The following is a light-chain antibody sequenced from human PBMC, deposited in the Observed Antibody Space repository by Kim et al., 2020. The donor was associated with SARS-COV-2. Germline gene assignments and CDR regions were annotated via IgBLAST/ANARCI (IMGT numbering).Light chain of an antibody. Sequence: SSELTQPPSVSVAPGKTARITCGGNNIGSNSVHWYQQRPGQAPVVVIYYDSDRPSGIPERFSGSNSGNTATLTISRVEAGDEADYYCQVWDTSSEHHYVFGPGTKVTVL. V-gene: IGLV3-21*04. CDR2: YDS. CDR3: QVWDTSSEHHYV. CDR1: NIGSNS. J-gene: IGLJ1*01.